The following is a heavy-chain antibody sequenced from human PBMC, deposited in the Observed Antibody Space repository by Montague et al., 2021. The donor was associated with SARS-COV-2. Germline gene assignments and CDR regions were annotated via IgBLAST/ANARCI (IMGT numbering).Heavy chain of an antibody. CDR3: AREMEWFGGLVDAFDI. CDR2: ISWSGGRI. D-gene: IGHD3-10*01. Sequence: SLRLSCAASGFTFSSYDMNWVRQAPGKGLEWVSGISWSGGRIEYADSVKGRFTISRDNAKNSLYLQMNSLRAEDTALYYCAREMEWFGGLVDAFDIWGQGTMVTVSS. J-gene: IGHJ3*02. V-gene: IGHV3-48*03. CDR1: GFTFSSYD.